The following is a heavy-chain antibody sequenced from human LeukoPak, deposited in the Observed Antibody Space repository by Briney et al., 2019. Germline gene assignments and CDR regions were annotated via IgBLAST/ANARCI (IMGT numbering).Heavy chain of an antibody. J-gene: IGHJ3*02. CDR3: ARAKYSSSWRLKDAFDI. V-gene: IGHV1-2*02. CDR1: GYTFSDCY. CDR2: INPNNGGA. Sequence: VSVKVSCKASGYTFSDCYVHWVRQTPGLGLQWLGWINPNNGGANYAQIFQGRVTMTRDMAISTVYMELSSLKSDDTAVYYCARAKYSSSWRLKDAFDIWGQGTMVTVSS. D-gene: IGHD6-13*01.